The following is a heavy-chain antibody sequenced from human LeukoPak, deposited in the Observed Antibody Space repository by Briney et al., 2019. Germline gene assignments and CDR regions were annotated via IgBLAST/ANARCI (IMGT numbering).Heavy chain of an antibody. Sequence: ASVKVSCKASGYTFTSYDINWVRQATGQGLEWMGWMNPNSGNTGYAQKFQGRVTMTRNTSISTAYMELSRLRSDDTAVYYCARWNKGYYYMDVWGKGTTVTVSS. D-gene: IGHD1/OR15-1a*01. J-gene: IGHJ6*03. CDR3: ARWNKGYYYMDV. CDR2: MNPNSGNT. V-gene: IGHV1-8*01. CDR1: GYTFTSYD.